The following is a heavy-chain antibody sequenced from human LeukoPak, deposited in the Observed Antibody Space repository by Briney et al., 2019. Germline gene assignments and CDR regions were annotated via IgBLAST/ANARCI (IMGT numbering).Heavy chain of an antibody. CDR2: ISGSGGST. D-gene: IGHD3-22*01. Sequence: PGGSLRLSCAASGFTFSSYAMSWVRQAPGKGLEWVSAISGSGGSTYYADSVKGRFTISRDNSKNTLYLQMNSLRAEDTAVYYCAKGRYYDSSGYGDDYWDQGTLVTVSS. V-gene: IGHV3-23*01. CDR1: GFTFSSYA. CDR3: AKGRYYDSSGYGDDY. J-gene: IGHJ4*02.